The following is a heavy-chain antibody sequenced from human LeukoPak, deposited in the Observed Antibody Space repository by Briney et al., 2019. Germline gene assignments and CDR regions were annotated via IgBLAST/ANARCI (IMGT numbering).Heavy chain of an antibody. V-gene: IGHV1-2*02. CDR1: GYTFTGYY. CDR3: ARGKVGASHPGSH. Sequence: ASVKVSGNASGYTFTGYYMHWVRQAPGQGLEWMGWINPNSGGTNYAQKFQGRVTMTRDTSISTAYMELSRLRSDDTAVYYCARGKVGASHPGSHSAQGPLVTVSS. CDR2: INPNSGGT. J-gene: IGHJ4*02. D-gene: IGHD1-26*01.